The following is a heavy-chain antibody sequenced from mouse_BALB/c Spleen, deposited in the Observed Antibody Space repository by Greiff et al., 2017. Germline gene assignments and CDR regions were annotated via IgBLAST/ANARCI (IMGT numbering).Heavy chain of an antibody. CDR2: IDPENGDT. CDR1: GFNIKDYY. V-gene: IGHV14-4*02. D-gene: IGHD2-1*01. CDR3: ANSPLLYYFDY. J-gene: IGHJ2*01. Sequence: VQLQQSGAELVRSGASVKLSCTASGFNIKDYYMHWVKQRPEQGLEWIGWIDPENGDTEYAPKFQGKATMTADTSSNTAYLQLSSLTSEDTAVYYCANSPLLYYFDYWGQGTTLTVSS.